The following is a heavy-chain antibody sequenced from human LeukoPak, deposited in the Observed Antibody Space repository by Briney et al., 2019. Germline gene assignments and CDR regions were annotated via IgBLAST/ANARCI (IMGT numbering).Heavy chain of an antibody. V-gene: IGHV1-46*01. D-gene: IGHD5-24*01. CDR2: INPSGGST. CDR3: AREAEMATIERALDY. CDR1: GYTFTSYY. J-gene: IGHJ4*02. Sequence: ASVKVSCKASGYTFTSYYMHWVRQAPGQGLEWMGIINPSGGSTSYAQKFQGRVTMTRDTSTSTVYMELSSLRSEDTAVYYCAREAEMATIERALDYWGQGTLVTVSS.